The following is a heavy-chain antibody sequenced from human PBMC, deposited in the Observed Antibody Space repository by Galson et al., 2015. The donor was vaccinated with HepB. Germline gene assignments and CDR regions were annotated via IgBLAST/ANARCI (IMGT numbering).Heavy chain of an antibody. CDR1: GFTFSNAW. CDR2: IKSKTDGGTT. V-gene: IGHV3-15*01. J-gene: IGHJ6*02. D-gene: IGHD3-22*01. CDR3: TTDITTHYYYGMDV. Sequence: LRLSCAASGFTFSNAWMSWVRQAPGKGLEWVGRIKSKTDGGTTDYAAPVKGRFTISRDDSKNTLYLQMNSLKTEDTAVYYCTTDITTHYYYGMDVWGQGTTVTVSS.